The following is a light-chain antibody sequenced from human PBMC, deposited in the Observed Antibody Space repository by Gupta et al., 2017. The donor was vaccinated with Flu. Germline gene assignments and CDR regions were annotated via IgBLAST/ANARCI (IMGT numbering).Light chain of an antibody. Sequence: GTLSLSPGDRATLSCRANHSISSRYLAWYQQKPGQAPRLLIYGASSRATGMPDRFSGTGAGTDFTLTISRLEPEDFAVYYCQQVGSSPRTFGQGTKVEIK. CDR1: HSISSRY. CDR2: GAS. J-gene: IGKJ1*01. CDR3: QQVGSSPRT. V-gene: IGKV3-20*01.